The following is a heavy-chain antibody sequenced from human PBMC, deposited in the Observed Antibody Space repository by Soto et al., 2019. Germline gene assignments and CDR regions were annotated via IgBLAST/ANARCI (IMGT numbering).Heavy chain of an antibody. CDR2: INHSGSA. CDR3: ARGLITVSQYSGGWYYFDS. Sequence: SETLSLTCDVYGGSFSGYIWTWIRQTPGKGLQWIGQINHSGSANYNPSLKSRVTISVHTSNSQFSLELSSVAAADTAVYYCARGLITVSQYSGGWYYFDSWGQGTQVPVSS. D-gene: IGHD3-22*01. CDR1: GGSFSGYI. V-gene: IGHV4-34*01. J-gene: IGHJ4*02.